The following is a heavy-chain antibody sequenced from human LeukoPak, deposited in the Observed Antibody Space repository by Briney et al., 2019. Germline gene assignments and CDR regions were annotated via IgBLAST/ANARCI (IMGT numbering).Heavy chain of an antibody. V-gene: IGHV3-33*01. J-gene: IGHJ4*02. D-gene: IGHD6-19*01. Sequence: GGSLRLSCAASGFTFSSYGMHWVRQAPGKGLEWVAVIWYDGSNKYYADSVKGRFIISRDNSKNTLYLQMNSLRAEDTAVYYCARDELEVAEFSLFDYWGQGTLVTVSS. CDR2: IWYDGSNK. CDR1: GFTFSSYG. CDR3: ARDELEVAEFSLFDY.